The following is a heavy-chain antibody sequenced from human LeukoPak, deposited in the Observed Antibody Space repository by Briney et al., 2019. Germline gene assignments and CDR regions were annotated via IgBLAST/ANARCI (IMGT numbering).Heavy chain of an antibody. J-gene: IGHJ4*02. CDR3: ARLRSGYLPFDY. D-gene: IGHD5-12*01. V-gene: IGHV4-59*12. CDR2: IYYSGST. CDR1: GGSISSYY. Sequence: PSETLSLTCTVSGGSISSYYWSWIRQPPGKGLEWIGYIYYSGSTNYNPSLKSRVTISVDTSKNQFSLKLSSVTAADTAVYYCARLRSGYLPFDYWGQGTLVTVSS.